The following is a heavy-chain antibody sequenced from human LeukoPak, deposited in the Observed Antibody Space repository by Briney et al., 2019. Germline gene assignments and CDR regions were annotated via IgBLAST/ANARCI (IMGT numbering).Heavy chain of an antibody. D-gene: IGHD5-18*01. Sequence: PGGSLRLSCAASGFTFSRYSMNGVRQAPGKGLEWVSSISSSSSYIYYADSVKGRFTISRDNAKNSLYLQMISLRAEDTSVYYCARDGVQLLGRGYSYVNDDYWGQGTLVTVSS. J-gene: IGHJ4*02. CDR1: GFTFSRYS. CDR3: ARDGVQLLGRGYSYVNDDY. V-gene: IGHV3-21*01. CDR2: ISSSSSYI.